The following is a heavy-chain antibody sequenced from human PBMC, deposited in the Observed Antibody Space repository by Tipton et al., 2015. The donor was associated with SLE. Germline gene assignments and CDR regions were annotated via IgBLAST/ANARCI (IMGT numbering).Heavy chain of an antibody. J-gene: IGHJ4*02. CDR3: ARDGAGSYVDY. CDR2: IKQDGSEK. Sequence: SLRLSCAASRFTFSSYWMSWVRQAPGKGLEWVANIKQDGSEKYYMDSVKGRFTISRDNAKNSLYLQMNSLRAEDTAVYYCARDGAGSYVDYWGQGTLVTVSS. CDR1: RFTFSSYW. V-gene: IGHV3-7*01. D-gene: IGHD3-10*01.